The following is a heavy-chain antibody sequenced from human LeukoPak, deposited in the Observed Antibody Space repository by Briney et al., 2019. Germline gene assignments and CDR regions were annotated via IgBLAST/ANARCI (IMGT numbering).Heavy chain of an antibody. CDR3: ARDLPKTGYVGASDI. CDR1: GYTFTTYA. D-gene: IGHD5-12*01. J-gene: IGHJ3*02. V-gene: IGHV1-2*02. Sequence: ASVKVSCKASGYTFTTYAMNWVRQAPGQGPEWMGWISPNSGGTNYAQNFKGRVTMTRDTSISTAYLELNSLTSDDTAVYYCARDLPKTGYVGASDIWGQGTMVTVSS. CDR2: ISPNSGGT.